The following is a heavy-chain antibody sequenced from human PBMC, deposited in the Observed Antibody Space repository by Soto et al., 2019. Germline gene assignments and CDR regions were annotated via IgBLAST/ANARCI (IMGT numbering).Heavy chain of an antibody. CDR2: ISWNSDSI. J-gene: IGHJ4*02. Sequence: EAQLVGSGGGLVQPRRSLSISWAGSGFIFDDFAIHWVRQAPGKGLEWVSGISWNSDSIGYADSVKGRFTISRDNAKNALYLQMNSLRVEDTALYYCTKVGGLYDYWSGPLHFDLWGQGTLVTVSS. D-gene: IGHD3-3*01. CDR1: GFIFDDFA. V-gene: IGHV3-9*01. CDR3: TKVGGLYDYWSGPLHFDL.